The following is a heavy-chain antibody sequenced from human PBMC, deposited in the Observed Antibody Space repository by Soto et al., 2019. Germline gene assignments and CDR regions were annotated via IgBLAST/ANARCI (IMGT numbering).Heavy chain of an antibody. D-gene: IGHD6-19*01. V-gene: IGHV1-18*01. CDR3: ARFEWLDWDPDF. CDR1: GYTFTSYG. Sequence: ASVKVSCKASGYTFTSYGISWVRQAPGQGLGWMGWISAYNGNTNYAQKLQGRVTMTTDTSTSTAYMELRSLRSDDTAVYYCARFEWLDWDPDFCGQGTLVTVSS. CDR2: ISAYNGNT. J-gene: IGHJ4*02.